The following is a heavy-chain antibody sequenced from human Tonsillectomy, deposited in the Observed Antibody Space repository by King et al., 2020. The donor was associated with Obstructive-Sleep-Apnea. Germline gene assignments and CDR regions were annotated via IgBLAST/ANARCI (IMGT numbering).Heavy chain of an antibody. Sequence: VQLVESGAEVKKPGASVKVSCKASGYTFTSYGISWVRQAPGQGLEWMGWISAYNGNTNYAQKLQGRVTMTTDTSTSTAYMELRSLGSDDTAVYYCARYCSGGSCYGYNWFDPWGQGTLVTVSS. D-gene: IGHD2-15*01. V-gene: IGHV1-18*01. CDR1: GYTFTSYG. CDR2: ISAYNGNT. CDR3: ARYCSGGSCYGYNWFDP. J-gene: IGHJ5*02.